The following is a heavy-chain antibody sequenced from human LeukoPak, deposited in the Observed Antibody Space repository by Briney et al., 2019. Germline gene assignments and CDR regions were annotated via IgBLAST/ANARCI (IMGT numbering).Heavy chain of an antibody. D-gene: IGHD6-13*01. V-gene: IGHV4-38-2*02. CDR1: GYSISSGYY. Sequence: SETLSLTCNVSGYSISSGYYWGWIRQPPGKGLEWIGSIYHSGSTNYNPSLKSRVTISVDTSKNQFSLKLSSVTAADTAVYYCARRGIAAAGHYYYYYMDVWGKGTTVTISS. J-gene: IGHJ6*03. CDR3: ARRGIAAAGHYYYYYMDV. CDR2: IYHSGST.